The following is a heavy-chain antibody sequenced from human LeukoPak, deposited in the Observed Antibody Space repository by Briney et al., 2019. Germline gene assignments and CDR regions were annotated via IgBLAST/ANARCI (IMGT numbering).Heavy chain of an antibody. D-gene: IGHD2-21*01. CDR2: INAGNGNT. V-gene: IGHV1-3*01. CDR1: GYTFTSYT. CDR3: ARDRSRYCGGDCYTI. Sequence: ASVKVSCKASGYTFTSYTMHWVRQAPGQRLEWMGWINAGNGNTKYSQKFQGRVTITRDTSASTAYMELSSLRSEDTAVYYCARDRSRYCGGDCYTIWGQGTMVTVSS. J-gene: IGHJ3*02.